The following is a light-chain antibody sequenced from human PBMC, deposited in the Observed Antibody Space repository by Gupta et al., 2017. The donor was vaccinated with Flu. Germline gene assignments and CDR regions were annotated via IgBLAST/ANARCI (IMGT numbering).Light chain of an antibody. Sequence: EIVLTQSPATLSLSPGERATLSCRASQSVSSYLAWYQQKPGQAPRLLIYDASNRATGITARFSGSGSGTDFTLPISSLEPEDFEVYYCQQLGTFGQGTKLEIK. V-gene: IGKV3-11*01. CDR2: DAS. J-gene: IGKJ2*01. CDR1: QSVSSY. CDR3: QQLGT.